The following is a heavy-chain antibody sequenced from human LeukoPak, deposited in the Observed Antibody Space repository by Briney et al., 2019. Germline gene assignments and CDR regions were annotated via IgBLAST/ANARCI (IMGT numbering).Heavy chain of an antibody. V-gene: IGHV4-59*01. CDR3: ARGTSVPTVEMATVDYYYYGMDV. CDR2: IYYSGST. CDR1: GGSISSYY. Sequence: PSETLSLTCTVSGGSISSYYWSWIRQPPGKGLEWIGYIYYSGSTNYNPSLKSRVTISVDTSKNQFSLKLSSVTAADTAVYYCARGTSVPTVEMATVDYYYYGMDVWGQGTTVTVSS. J-gene: IGHJ6*02. D-gene: IGHD5-24*01.